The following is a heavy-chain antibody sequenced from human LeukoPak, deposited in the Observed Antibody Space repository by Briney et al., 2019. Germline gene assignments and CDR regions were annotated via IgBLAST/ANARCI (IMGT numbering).Heavy chain of an antibody. Sequence: GGSLRLSCAASGFTFSSYAMSWVRQAPGKGLEWVSTFSGSGGSTHYADSVKGRFTISRDNSKSTLYIQMNSLRAEDTAVYYCARAKPKNMVRGLIMRRESRYYFDYWGQGTLVTVSS. CDR2: FSGSGGST. D-gene: IGHD3-10*01. CDR1: GFTFSSYA. CDR3: ARAKPKNMVRGLIMRRESRYYFDY. J-gene: IGHJ4*02. V-gene: IGHV3-23*01.